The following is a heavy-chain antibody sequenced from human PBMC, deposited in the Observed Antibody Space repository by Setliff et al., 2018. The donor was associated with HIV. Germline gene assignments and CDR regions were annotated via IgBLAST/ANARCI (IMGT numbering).Heavy chain of an antibody. CDR1: GGSISTSRYY. Sequence: PSETLSLTCTVSGGSISTSRYYWGWIRQPPGKGLEWIGSINYRGNTYYNPSLKSRAAISVDTSKNQISLKLSSVTAADTAVYYCARARTPYYYDSSAYYFNYYYMDVWGKGTTVTV. V-gene: IGHV4-39*01. D-gene: IGHD3-22*01. CDR2: INYRGNT. CDR3: ARARTPYYYDSSAYYFNYYYMDV. J-gene: IGHJ6*03.